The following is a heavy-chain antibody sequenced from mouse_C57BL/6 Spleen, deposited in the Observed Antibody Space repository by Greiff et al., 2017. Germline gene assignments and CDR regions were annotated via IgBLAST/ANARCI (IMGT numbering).Heavy chain of an antibody. D-gene: IGHD3-2*02. Sequence: VQLQQPGAELVRPGTSVKLSCKASGYTFTSYWMHWVKQRPGQGLEWIGVIDPSDSYTNYNQKFKGKATLTVDTSSSTAYMQLSSLTSEDSAVYYCAREGDSSGLFAYWGQGTLVTVSA. CDR1: GYTFTSYW. CDR2: IDPSDSYT. V-gene: IGHV1-59*01. CDR3: AREGDSSGLFAY. J-gene: IGHJ3*01.